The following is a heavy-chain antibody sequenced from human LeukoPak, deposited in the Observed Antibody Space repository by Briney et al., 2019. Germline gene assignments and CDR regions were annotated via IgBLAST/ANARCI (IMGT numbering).Heavy chain of an antibody. D-gene: IGHD4-11*01. CDR3: ARGYNYGNYND. V-gene: IGHV4-34*01. Sequence: SETLSLTCAVYGASFSGYYWSWIRQPPGKGLEWIGEINHSGSTNYNPSLKSRVTISVDTSKNQFSLKLTSVTAADTAVYYCARGYNYGNYNDWGQGTLVTVSS. J-gene: IGHJ4*02. CDR2: INHSGST. CDR1: GASFSGYY.